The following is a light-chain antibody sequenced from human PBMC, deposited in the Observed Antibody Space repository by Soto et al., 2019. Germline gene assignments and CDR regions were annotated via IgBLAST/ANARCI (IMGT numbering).Light chain of an antibody. CDR1: SGDVGGYNF. V-gene: IGLV2-14*01. CDR3: SSYTRSRAYV. Sequence: QSVLTQPASVSGSPGQSITISCAGTSGDVGGYNFVSWYQQQSGKAPKLMIHEVSNRPSGVSNRFSGSKSGNTASLTISGLQAEDEADYYCSSYTRSRAYVFGIGTKVTVL. J-gene: IGLJ1*01. CDR2: EVS.